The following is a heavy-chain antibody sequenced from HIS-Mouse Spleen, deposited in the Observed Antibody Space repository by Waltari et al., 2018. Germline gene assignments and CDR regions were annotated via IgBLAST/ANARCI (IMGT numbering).Heavy chain of an antibody. D-gene: IGHD6-13*01. CDR1: GYTFTGYS. J-gene: IGHJ5*02. V-gene: IGHV1-2*02. CDR3: ARERAAAADNWFDP. CDR2: INPNSGGT. Sequence: QVQLVQSGAEAKKPGASGKVSCRSSGYTFTGYSIPWVRQAPGQGLESMGWINPNSGGTNYAQKFQGRVTMTRDTSISTAYMELSRLRSDDTAVYYCARERAAAADNWFDPWGQGTLVTVSS.